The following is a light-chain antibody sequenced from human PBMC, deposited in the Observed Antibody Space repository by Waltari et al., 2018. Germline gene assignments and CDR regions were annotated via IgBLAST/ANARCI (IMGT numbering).Light chain of an antibody. Sequence: DIVMTQSPNSLAVSLGERATINCKSSQSVLYNSNHKNYLAWYQQKPGQPPKLLIYWASTRESGVPDRFSGSGSGTDFTLTISSLQAEDVAVYYCQQYYSTPTWTFGQGTKVEIK. CDR1: QSVLYNSNHKNY. V-gene: IGKV4-1*01. CDR3: QQYYSTPTWT. J-gene: IGKJ1*01. CDR2: WAS.